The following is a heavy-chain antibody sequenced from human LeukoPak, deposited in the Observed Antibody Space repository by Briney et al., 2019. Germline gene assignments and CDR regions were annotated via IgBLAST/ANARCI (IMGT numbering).Heavy chain of an antibody. J-gene: IGHJ4*02. D-gene: IGHD5-18*01. V-gene: IGHV4-34*01. Sequence: SETLSLTCAVYGGSFSGYYWSWIRQPPGKGLEWIGEINHTGRINYNPSLKSRVIISVDTSKNQFSLKVTSVTAADTAVYYCARGYRGYSYGYAWFDYWGQGTLATVSS. CDR3: ARGYRGYSYGYAWFDY. CDR2: INHTGRI. CDR1: GGSFSGYY.